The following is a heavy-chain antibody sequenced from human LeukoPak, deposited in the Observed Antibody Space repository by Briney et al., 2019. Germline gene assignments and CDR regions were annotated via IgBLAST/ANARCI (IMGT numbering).Heavy chain of an antibody. CDR1: GFTFSSYS. CDR3: ARGTGYQLLVSYYYYMDV. CDR2: ISSSSTYI. J-gene: IGHJ6*03. Sequence: GGSLRLSCPASGFTFSSYSMNWVRQAPGKGLEWVSSISSSSTYIYYADSLKGRFTISRDNAKNSLYLQMNSLRAEDTAVYYCARGTGYQLLVSYYYYMDVWGKGTTVTVSS. V-gene: IGHV3-21*01. D-gene: IGHD2-2*01.